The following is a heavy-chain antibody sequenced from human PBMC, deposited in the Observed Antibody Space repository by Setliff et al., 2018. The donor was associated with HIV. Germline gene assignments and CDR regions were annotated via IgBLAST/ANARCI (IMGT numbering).Heavy chain of an antibody. V-gene: IGHV1-18*01. D-gene: IGHD3-16*01. CDR2: ICTYNGNT. CDR3: ARGGDYMDV. J-gene: IGHJ6*03. Sequence: ASVKVSCKASGYTLTSKGISWVRQAPGQGLEWMGWICTYNGNTNYAQKFKGRVTMTTDTSTSRAYMELRSLRSDDTAVYYCARGGDYMDVWGKGTTVTVSS. CDR1: GYTLTSKG.